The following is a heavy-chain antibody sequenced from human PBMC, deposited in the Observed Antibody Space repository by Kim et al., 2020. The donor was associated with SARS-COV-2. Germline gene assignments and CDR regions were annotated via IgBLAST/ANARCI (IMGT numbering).Heavy chain of an antibody. CDR3: AREPSTYDFGDVDV. V-gene: IGHV4-31*03. CDR1: GGSISSGGYY. Sequence: SETLSLTCTVSGGSISSGGYYWSWIRQHPGKGLEWIGYIYYSGSTYYNPSLKSRVTISVDTSKNQFSLKLSSVTAADTAVYYCAREPSTYDFGDVDVWGQGTTVTVSS. CDR2: IYYSGST. D-gene: IGHD3-3*01. J-gene: IGHJ6*02.